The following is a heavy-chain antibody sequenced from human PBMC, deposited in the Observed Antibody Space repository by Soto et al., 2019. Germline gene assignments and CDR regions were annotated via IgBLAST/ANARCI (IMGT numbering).Heavy chain of an antibody. D-gene: IGHD3-10*01. CDR2: IIPIFGTA. CDR3: AREYGSGSYYGSPFDY. CDR1: GYIFINYY. Sequence: GASVKVSCKASGYIFINYYIRWVRQAPGQGLEWMGGIIPIFGTANYAQKFQGRVTITADESTSTAYMELSSLRSEDTAVYYCAREYGSGSYYGSPFDYWGQGTLVTVSS. J-gene: IGHJ4*02. V-gene: IGHV1-69*13.